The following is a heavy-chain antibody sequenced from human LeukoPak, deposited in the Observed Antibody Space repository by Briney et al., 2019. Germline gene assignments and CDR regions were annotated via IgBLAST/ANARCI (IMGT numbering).Heavy chain of an antibody. CDR1: AFDFRSYS. D-gene: IGHD3-16*01. V-gene: IGHV3-48*01. CDR3: VRDQGGAVSY. J-gene: IGHJ4*02. Sequence: GGSLRLSCAASAFDFRSYSMNWVLQAPGKGLEWVSYISSFSGTIDYADSVKGRFIISRDNAQNSLFLQMNSLRAEDTAVYYCVRDQGGAVSYWGQGTLVTVSS. CDR2: ISSFSGTI.